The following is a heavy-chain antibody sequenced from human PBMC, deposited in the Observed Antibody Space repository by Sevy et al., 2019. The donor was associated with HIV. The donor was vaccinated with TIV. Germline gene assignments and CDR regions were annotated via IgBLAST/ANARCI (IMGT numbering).Heavy chain of an antibody. Sequence: GGSLRLSCAASGFSFSNYWMHWVRQAPGKGLEWVANIKQDESEKYYVASVKGRFTISRDNAKNSVYLQMNSLRPEDTAIYYCARGNSGSFDYWGQGTLVTV. V-gene: IGHV3-7*04. CDR2: IKQDESEK. J-gene: IGHJ4*02. D-gene: IGHD3-22*01. CDR3: ARGNSGSFDY. CDR1: GFSFSNYW.